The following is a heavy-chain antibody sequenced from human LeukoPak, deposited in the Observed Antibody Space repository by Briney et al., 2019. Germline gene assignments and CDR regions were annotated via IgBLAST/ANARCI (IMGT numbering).Heavy chain of an antibody. CDR3: AAVTTAD. J-gene: IGHJ4*02. CDR1: GFTFSSYW. D-gene: IGHD4-17*01. V-gene: IGHV3-74*01. Sequence: PGGSLRLSCAASGFTFSSYWMYWVRQAPGKGLVWVSRINTDGSTTNYADSVKGRFTISRDNAKNTLYLQMNSLRAEDTAVYYSAAVTTADWGPGTLVTVSS. CDR2: INTDGSTT.